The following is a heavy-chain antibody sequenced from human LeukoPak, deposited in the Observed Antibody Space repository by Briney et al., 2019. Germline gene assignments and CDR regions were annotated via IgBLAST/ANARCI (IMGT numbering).Heavy chain of an antibody. D-gene: IGHD6-13*01. CDR3: ARQTYSSSWPPFDY. CDR2: IYYSGST. CDR1: GGSISSSSYY. J-gene: IGHJ4*02. Sequence: PSETLSLTCAVAGGSISSSSYYWGWIRQPPGKGLEWIGSIYYSGSTYYNPSLKSRVTISVDTSKNQFSLKLSSVTAADTAVYYCARQTYSSSWPPFDYWGQGTLVTVS. V-gene: IGHV4-39*01.